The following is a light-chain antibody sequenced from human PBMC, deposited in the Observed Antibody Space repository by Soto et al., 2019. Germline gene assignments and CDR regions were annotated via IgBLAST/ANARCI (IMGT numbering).Light chain of an antibody. Sequence: EIVMTHSPGTLSLSPWERATLSCGASQSVSSRLAWYQQKPGQAPRLLISGASSRATGIPDRFSGSGSGTDFTLTISRLEPEDFALYYCQHYVERSPITFGHGTRLEIK. CDR2: GAS. CDR1: QSVSSR. V-gene: IGKV3-20*01. J-gene: IGKJ5*01. CDR3: QHYVERSPIT.